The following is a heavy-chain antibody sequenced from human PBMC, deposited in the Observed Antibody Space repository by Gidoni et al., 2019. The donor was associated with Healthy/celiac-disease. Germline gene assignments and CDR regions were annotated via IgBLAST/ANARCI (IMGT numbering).Heavy chain of an antibody. D-gene: IGHD6-19*01. CDR3: ARIGLRSSPRYGMDV. Sequence: QVTLRESGPALVKPTQTLTLTCTFSGFSLSTSGMCVSWIRQPPGKALEWLARIDWDDDKYYSTSLKTRLTISKDTSKNQVVLTMTNMDPVDTATYYCARIGLRSSPRYGMDVWGQGTTVTVSS. V-gene: IGHV2-70*15. CDR2: IDWDDDK. CDR1: GFSLSTSGMC. J-gene: IGHJ6*02.